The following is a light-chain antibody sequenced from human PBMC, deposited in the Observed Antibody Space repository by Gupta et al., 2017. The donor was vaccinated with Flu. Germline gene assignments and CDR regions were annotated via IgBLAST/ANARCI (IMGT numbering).Light chain of an antibody. V-gene: IGKV2D-29*01. CDR3: MQSVQMPPIT. CDR2: ECS. Sequence: RGRTASMFCKTIQTQLHTDGKTYVNWYVQRPGLTTQLLIYECSKRFPGVSDRFNATWSQTDFTLHISRVEAEDVGVYFCMQSVQMPPITFGGGIRVE. J-gene: IGKJ4*01. CDR1: QTQLHTDGKTY.